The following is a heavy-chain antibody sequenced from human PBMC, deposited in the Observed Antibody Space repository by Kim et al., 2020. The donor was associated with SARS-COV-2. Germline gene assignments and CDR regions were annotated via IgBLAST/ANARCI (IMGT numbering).Heavy chain of an antibody. J-gene: IGHJ4*02. D-gene: IGHD3-9*01. Sequence: SETLSLTCTVSGGSISGYYSIWIRQPPGKGLEWSGYIYSSGSAKYNSSLKSRVTMLVDTSKNQFSLNLTSVTAADTAVYYCARAARGYFGWIDRWGQGTPVTVSS. V-gene: IGHV4-59*13. CDR1: GGSISGYY. CDR2: IYSSGSA. CDR3: ARAARGYFGWIDR.